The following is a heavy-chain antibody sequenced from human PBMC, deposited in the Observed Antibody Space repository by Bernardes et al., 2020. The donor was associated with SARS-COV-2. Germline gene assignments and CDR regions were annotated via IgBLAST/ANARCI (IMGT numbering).Heavy chain of an antibody. D-gene: IGHD6-19*01. Sequence: GGSLRLSCAASGFTFSSYAMNWFRQTTGKGLEWLSAVSSGGLTYYADSVKGRFTVARDNSKNILYLQMSSLRAEDTAVYYCARVVSGPNVGTDAFAVWGRGTTVTVSS. J-gene: IGHJ3*01. CDR2: VSSGGLT. CDR3: ARVVSGPNVGTDAFAV. CDR1: GFTFSSYA. V-gene: IGHV3-23*01.